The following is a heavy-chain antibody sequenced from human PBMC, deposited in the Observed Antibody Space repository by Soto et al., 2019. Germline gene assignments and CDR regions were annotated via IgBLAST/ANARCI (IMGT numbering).Heavy chain of an antibody. CDR2: IYYSGST. Sequence: PSETLSLTSTVSGGSISSYYWSWIRQPPGKGLEWIGYIYYSGSTNYNPSLKSRVTISVDTSKNQFSLKLSSVTAADTAVYYCARALAAMVTTVDYWGQGTLVTVSS. D-gene: IGHD5-18*01. CDR3: ARALAAMVTTVDY. V-gene: IGHV4-59*01. J-gene: IGHJ4*02. CDR1: GGSISSYY.